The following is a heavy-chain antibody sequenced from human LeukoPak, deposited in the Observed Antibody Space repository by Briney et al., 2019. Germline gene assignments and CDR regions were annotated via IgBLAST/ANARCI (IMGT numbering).Heavy chain of an antibody. V-gene: IGHV1-69*06. CDR2: IIPIFGTA. Sequence: SVKVSCKASGYTFTSYDINWVRQAPGQGLEWMGGIIPIFGTANYAQKFQGRVTITADKSTSTAYMELSSLRSEDTAVYYCASIGWYRTFDIWGQGTMVTVSS. D-gene: IGHD6-19*01. CDR3: ASIGWYRTFDI. J-gene: IGHJ3*02. CDR1: GYTFTSYD.